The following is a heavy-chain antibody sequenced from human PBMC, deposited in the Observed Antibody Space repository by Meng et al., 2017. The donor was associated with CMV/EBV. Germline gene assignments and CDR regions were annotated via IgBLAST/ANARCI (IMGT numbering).Heavy chain of an antibody. V-gene: IGHV4-4*07. CDR1: GGSISSYY. J-gene: IGHJ4*02. CDR2: IYTSGST. CDR3: ARHGDTAMVVGIDY. D-gene: IGHD5-18*01. Sequence: VQLQESGPGLVKPSETLSLTCPVSGGSISSYYWSWIRQPAGKGLEWIGRIYTSGSTNYNPSLKSRVTMSVDTSKNQFSLKLSSVTAADTAVYYCARHGDTAMVVGIDYWGQGTLVTVSS.